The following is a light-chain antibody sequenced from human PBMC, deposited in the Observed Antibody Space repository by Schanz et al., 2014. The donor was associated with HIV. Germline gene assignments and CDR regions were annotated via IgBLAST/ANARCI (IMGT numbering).Light chain of an antibody. CDR2: DVN. V-gene: IGLV2-14*03. Sequence: QSVLTQPASVSGSPGQWVTISCTGTSSDVGAYDFVSWYQHHPGRAPKLMIYDVNNRPSGISNRFSGSKSDNTASLTISGLQAEDEADYYCCTYAGTITHWLFGGGTKLTVL. CDR3: CTYAGTITHWL. CDR1: SSDVGAYDF. J-gene: IGLJ3*02.